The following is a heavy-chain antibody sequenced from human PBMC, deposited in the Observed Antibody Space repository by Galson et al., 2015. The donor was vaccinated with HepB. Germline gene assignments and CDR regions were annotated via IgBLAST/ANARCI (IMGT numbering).Heavy chain of an antibody. D-gene: IGHD3-22*01. CDR1: GYTFTSYY. J-gene: IGHJ3*02. CDR2: INPSGGST. V-gene: IGHV1-46*03. CDR3: ARATQIYYYDSSGSHDAFDI. Sequence: SVKVSCKASGYTFTSYYMHWVRQAPGQGLEWMGIINPSGGSTSYAQKFQGRVTMTRDTSTSTVYMELSSLRSEDTAVYYCARATQIYYYDSSGSHDAFDIWGQGTMVTVSS.